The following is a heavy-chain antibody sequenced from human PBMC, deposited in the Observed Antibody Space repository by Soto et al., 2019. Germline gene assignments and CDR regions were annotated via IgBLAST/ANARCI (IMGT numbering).Heavy chain of an antibody. J-gene: IGHJ4*02. CDR3: AREGAHYAPFDL. D-gene: IGHD3-16*01. CDR2: INVGNGNT. CDR1: GYTFTDFA. V-gene: IGHV1-3*01. Sequence: QAQLVQSGAEAKQPGASVRVSCKASGYTFTDFALHWVRQAPGQGLEWMGWINVGNGNTGYSRKFQGRLTKDRDMSATTAYIEVTSLTSEDTAIYYCAREGAHYAPFDLWGQGTLVTVSS.